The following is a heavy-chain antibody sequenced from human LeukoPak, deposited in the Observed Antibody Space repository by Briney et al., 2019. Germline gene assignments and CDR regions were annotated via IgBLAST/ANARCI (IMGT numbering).Heavy chain of an antibody. J-gene: IGHJ5*02. D-gene: IGHD3-3*01. CDR1: GFTFSSYA. CDR3: ARDFCDDFWSGRAFNWFDP. V-gene: IGHV3-64*01. CDR2: ISGNGAST. Sequence: GGSLRLSCAASGFTFSSYAMHWVRQAPGKGLEYVSAISGNGASTYYANSVKGRFTISRDNSKNTLYLQMGSLRAEDMAVYYCARDFCDDFWSGRAFNWFDPWGQGTLVTVSS.